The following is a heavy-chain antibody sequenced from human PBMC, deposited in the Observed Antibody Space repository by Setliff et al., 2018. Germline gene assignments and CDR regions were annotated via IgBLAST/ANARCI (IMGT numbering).Heavy chain of an antibody. D-gene: IGHD3-3*01. CDR1: GYTFTSYY. Sequence: ASVKVSCKASGYTFTSYYMHWVRQAPGQGLEWMGIINPSGGSTSYAQKFQGRVTMTRDTSTSTVYMELSSLRFEDTAVYYCARDASYNFWSGYRGAFDYWGQGTLVTVSS. J-gene: IGHJ4*02. CDR2: INPSGGST. V-gene: IGHV1-46*01. CDR3: ARDASYNFWSGYRGAFDY.